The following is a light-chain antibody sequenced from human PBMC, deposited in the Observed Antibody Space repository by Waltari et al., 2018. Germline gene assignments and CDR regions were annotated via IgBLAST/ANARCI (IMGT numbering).Light chain of an antibody. CDR3: QQSYSTPT. J-gene: IGKJ1*01. Sequence: DSQMTQSPPSPPASVGDTLTITCRASQSISSYLNWYQQKPGKAPKLLIYAASSLQRGVPSRFSGSGSGTDFTLTISSLQPEYFATYYCQQSYSTPTFGQGTKVEIK. CDR1: QSISSY. CDR2: AAS. V-gene: IGKV1-39*01.